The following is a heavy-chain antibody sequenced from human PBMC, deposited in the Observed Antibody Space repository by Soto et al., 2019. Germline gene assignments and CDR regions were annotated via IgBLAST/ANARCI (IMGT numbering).Heavy chain of an antibody. D-gene: IGHD3-3*01. CDR3: ASMRKSWTGYYTDYYFDY. CDR1: GGSVRSGTYH. J-gene: IGHJ4*02. Sequence: QLLLQEAGPGLVKTSETLSLTCNVSGGSVRSGTYHWNWIRQPPGKALEWIGDIYYTGSTNYGPSLKSRVTISEDTSKNQFSLKLSSVTAADTAVYYCASMRKSWTGYYTDYYFDYWGQGILVTVSS. V-gene: IGHV4-61*01. CDR2: IYYTGST.